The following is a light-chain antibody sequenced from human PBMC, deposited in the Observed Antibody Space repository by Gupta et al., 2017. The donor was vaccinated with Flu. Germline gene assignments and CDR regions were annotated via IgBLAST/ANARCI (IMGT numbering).Light chain of an antibody. V-gene: IGKV3-11*01. J-gene: IGKJ3*01. Sequence: IVLTQSPATLSLSPGERATLSCRASQSVRTYLAWYKHKPGQAPRLLIYDASNRDTGVTARFSGGGYGKDLTLTISSREQEDFAGYYCQQRTNWPPFTFGHGTKVDIK. CDR3: QQRTNWPPFT. CDR1: QSVRTY. CDR2: DAS.